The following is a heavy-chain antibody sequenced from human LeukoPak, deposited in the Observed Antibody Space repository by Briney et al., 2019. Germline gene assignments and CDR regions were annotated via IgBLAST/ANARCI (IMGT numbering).Heavy chain of an antibody. CDR3: TRDQTTLSSGWYGYY. D-gene: IGHD6-19*01. J-gene: IGHJ4*02. Sequence: GGSLRLSCAASGFSVSSNYLSWVRQAPGKGLEWVSVIYVGGSTYYADSVKGRFTISRDNSKNTLYLQMNSLRAEDTAVYYCTRDQTTLSSGWYGYYWGQGTLVTVSS. CDR2: IYVGGST. V-gene: IGHV3-53*01. CDR1: GFSVSSNY.